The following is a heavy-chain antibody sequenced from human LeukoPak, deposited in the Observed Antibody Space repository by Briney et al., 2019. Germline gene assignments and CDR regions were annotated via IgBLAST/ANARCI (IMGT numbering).Heavy chain of an antibody. CDR2: ISGSSSYI. J-gene: IGHJ5*02. V-gene: IGHV3-21*01. CDR1: GFTFSSYS. D-gene: IGHD3-22*01. CDR3: ARDYYDSSGTPLGFDP. Sequence: PGGSLRLSCAASGFTFSSYSMNWVRQAPGKGLEWVSSISGSSSYIYYADSVKGRFTISRDNAKNSLYLQMNSLRAEDTAVYYCARDYYDSSGTPLGFDPWGQGTLVTVSS.